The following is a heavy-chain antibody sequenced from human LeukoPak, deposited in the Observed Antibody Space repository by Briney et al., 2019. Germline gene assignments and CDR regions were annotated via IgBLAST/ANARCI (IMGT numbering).Heavy chain of an antibody. J-gene: IGHJ5*02. CDR3: ARERLSPNWFDP. Sequence: GGSLRLFCAASGFTFSSYWMHWVRQAPGKGLVWVSRINSDGSSTSYADSVKGRFTISRDNAKNTLYLQMNSLRAEDTAVYYCARERLSPNWFDPWGQGTLVTVSS. CDR2: INSDGSST. V-gene: IGHV3-74*01. D-gene: IGHD3-16*02. CDR1: GFTFSSYW.